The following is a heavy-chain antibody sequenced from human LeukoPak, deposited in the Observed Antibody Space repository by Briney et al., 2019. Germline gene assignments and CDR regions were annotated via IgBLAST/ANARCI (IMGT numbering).Heavy chain of an antibody. CDR2: IYYSGST. Sequence: SETLSLTCTVSGGSISSYYWSWLRQPPGKGLEWLGYIYYSGSTNYNPSLKSRVTISVETSKNQFSLKLSSVTAADTAVYYCARVSGDDILTGYYQYYFDYWGQGTLVTVYS. J-gene: IGHJ4*02. D-gene: IGHD3-9*01. V-gene: IGHV4-59*01. CDR3: ARVSGDDILTGYYQYYFDY. CDR1: GGSISSYY.